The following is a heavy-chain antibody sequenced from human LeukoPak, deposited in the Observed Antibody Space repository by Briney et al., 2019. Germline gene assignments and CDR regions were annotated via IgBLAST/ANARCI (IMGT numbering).Heavy chain of an antibody. Sequence: PGGSLRLSCAASGFTFSSYWMSWVRQAPGKGLEWLANIKQDGSEKYYVDSVKGRFTISRDNAKNSLYLQMNSLRAEDTAVYYCAKLRPGIAVAGSRFFDYWGQGALGTVSS. V-gene: IGHV3-7*01. D-gene: IGHD6-19*01. CDR2: IKQDGSEK. J-gene: IGHJ4*02. CDR1: GFTFSSYW. CDR3: AKLRPGIAVAGSRFFDY.